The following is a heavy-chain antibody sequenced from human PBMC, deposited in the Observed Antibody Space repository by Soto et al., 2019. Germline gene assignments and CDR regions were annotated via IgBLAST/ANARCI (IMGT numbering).Heavy chain of an antibody. CDR3: ARGLSDFGDYVPYYFDY. CDR2: IYYSGST. Sequence: SETLSLTCTVSSGSISSYYWSWIRQPPGKGLEWIGYIYYSGSTNYNPSLKSRVTISIDTSKNQFSLKVTSVTAADTAVYYCARGLSDFGDYVPYYFDYWGQGTLVTVSS. V-gene: IGHV4-59*01. CDR1: SGSISSYY. D-gene: IGHD4-17*01. J-gene: IGHJ4*02.